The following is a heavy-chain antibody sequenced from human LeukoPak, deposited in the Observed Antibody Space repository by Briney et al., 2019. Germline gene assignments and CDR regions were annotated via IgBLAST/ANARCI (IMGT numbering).Heavy chain of an antibody. J-gene: IGHJ3*02. Sequence: PGGSLRLSCAASGFTFSSYWMHWVRQDPGKGLVWISRINNDGSSTSNADFVKGRFTISRDNAKNTLYLQMNSLRAEDTAVYYCARRGWQEGAFDIWGQGTMVTVSS. CDR1: GFTFSSYW. CDR2: INNDGSST. D-gene: IGHD2-15*01. CDR3: ARRGWQEGAFDI. V-gene: IGHV3-74*01.